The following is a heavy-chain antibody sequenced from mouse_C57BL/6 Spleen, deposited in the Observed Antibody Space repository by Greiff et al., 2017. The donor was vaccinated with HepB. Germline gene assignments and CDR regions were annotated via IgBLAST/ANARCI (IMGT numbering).Heavy chain of an antibody. D-gene: IGHD1-1*01. Sequence: QVQLKESGAELVRPGTSVKVSCKASGYAFTNYLIEWVKQRPGQGLEWIGVINPGSGGTNYNEKFKGKATLTADKSSSTAYMQLSSLTSEDSAVYFCAREGVIYYYGSSSLWYFDVWGTGTTVTVSS. CDR3: AREGVIYYYGSSSLWYFDV. CDR1: GYAFTNYL. CDR2: INPGSGGT. V-gene: IGHV1-54*01. J-gene: IGHJ1*03.